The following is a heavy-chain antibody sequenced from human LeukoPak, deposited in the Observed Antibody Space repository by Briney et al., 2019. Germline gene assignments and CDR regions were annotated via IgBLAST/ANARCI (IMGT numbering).Heavy chain of an antibody. J-gene: IGHJ4*02. CDR1: GFSASNYD. CDR3: AKKPATIKFPFDI. Sequence: GAPRHSSVYSGFSASNYDMGWVCPTPRGGLEWVSAIITTGGYTEDADSVKGRFTISRDNSQNTLFLQMHSLRAEDTAVYYCAKKPATIKFPFDIWGQGTLVTVSP. CDR2: IITTGGYT. D-gene: IGHD5-24*01. V-gene: IGHV3-23*01.